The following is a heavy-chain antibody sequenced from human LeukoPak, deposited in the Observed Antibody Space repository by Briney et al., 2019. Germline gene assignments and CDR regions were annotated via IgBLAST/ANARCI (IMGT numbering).Heavy chain of an antibody. CDR3: TAGSSSSWYPGFFGY. CDR2: ISWNSGSI. J-gene: IGHJ4*02. V-gene: IGHV3-9*01. Sequence: GGSLRLSCAASGFTFDDYAMHWVRQAPGKGLEWVSGISWNSGSIGYADSVKGRFTISRDNAKNSLYLQMNSLRAEDTAVYYCTAGSSSSWYPGFFGYWGQGTLVPVSS. D-gene: IGHD6-13*01. CDR1: GFTFDDYA.